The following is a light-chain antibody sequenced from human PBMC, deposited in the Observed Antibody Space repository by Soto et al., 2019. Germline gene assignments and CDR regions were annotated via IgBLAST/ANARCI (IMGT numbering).Light chain of an antibody. Sequence: DIQMTQSPYTLSASVGDRVTITCRASQSISSWLAWYQQKPGKAPRLLIYHASSLESGVPSRFSGSGSGTDFTLTISSLQSEDFAVYYCQQYNDWPRTFGQGTKVEFK. V-gene: IGKV1-5*01. CDR1: QSISSW. CDR3: QQYNDWPRT. CDR2: HAS. J-gene: IGKJ1*01.